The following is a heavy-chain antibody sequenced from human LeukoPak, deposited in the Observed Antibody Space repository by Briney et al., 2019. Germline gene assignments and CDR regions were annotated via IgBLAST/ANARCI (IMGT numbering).Heavy chain of an antibody. D-gene: IGHD6-6*01. CDR2: ISAYNGNA. CDR3: ARDRIAAPPPDY. CDR1: VDTFTSDG. Sequence: ASVKVSCKASVDTFTSDGISWVRQAPGQGLGWMGWISAYNGNANYAQKLQGRGTMTTDTFTSTAYMWLRSLRSDETAAYYSARDRIAAPPPDYWGQGTLVTVSS. J-gene: IGHJ4*02. V-gene: IGHV1-18*01.